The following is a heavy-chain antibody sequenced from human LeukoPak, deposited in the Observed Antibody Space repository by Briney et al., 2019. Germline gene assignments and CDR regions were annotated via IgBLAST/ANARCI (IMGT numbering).Heavy chain of an antibody. CDR1: GGSISSYY. CDR3: ARGFGGSWGFVDY. V-gene: IGHV4-59*01. D-gene: IGHD2-15*01. J-gene: IGHJ4*02. CDR2: IYYSGST. Sequence: SETLSLTCTVSGGSISSYYWSWIRQPPGRGLEWIGYIYYSGSTNYNPSLKSRVTISVDTSKNQFSLKLSSVTAADTAVYYCARGFGGSWGFVDYWGQGTLVTVSS.